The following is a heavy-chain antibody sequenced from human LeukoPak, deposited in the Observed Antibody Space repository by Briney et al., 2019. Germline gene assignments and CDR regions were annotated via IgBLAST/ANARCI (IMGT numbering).Heavy chain of an antibody. CDR2: IYYNDDK. CDR1: DFSLSTPRMG. D-gene: IGHD3-9*01. J-gene: IGHJ4*02. Sequence: ESGPTLVKPTQTLTLTCTFSDFSLSTPRMGVAWIRQPPGKAPEWLAMIYYNDDKRYSPSLRSRLTITKDTSKNQVVLTMTNVDVVDTATYYCAHLVVTIDWRSYFDYWGQGILVTVSS. V-gene: IGHV2-5*01. CDR3: AHLVVTIDWRSYFDY.